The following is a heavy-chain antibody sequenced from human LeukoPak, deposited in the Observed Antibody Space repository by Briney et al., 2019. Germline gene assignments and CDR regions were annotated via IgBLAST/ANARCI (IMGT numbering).Heavy chain of an antibody. Sequence: GGSLRLSCAASGFTFSSYSMNWVRQTPGKGLEWVSSISSSSSYIYYADSVKGRFTISRDNAKNSLYLRMNSLRAEDTAVYYCARDRLYCSSTSCYEHAFDIWGQGTMVTVSS. V-gene: IGHV3-21*01. J-gene: IGHJ3*02. CDR1: GFTFSSYS. CDR2: ISSSSSYI. D-gene: IGHD2-2*01. CDR3: ARDRLYCSSTSCYEHAFDI.